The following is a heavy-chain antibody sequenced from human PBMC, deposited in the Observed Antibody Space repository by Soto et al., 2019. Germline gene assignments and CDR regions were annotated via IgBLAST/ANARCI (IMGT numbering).Heavy chain of an antibody. CDR3: AGDGVVEAYCSDRSSRFDH. D-gene: IGHD2-15*01. V-gene: IGHV1-18*01. Sequence: QVQLVQSGAEVKKPGASVKVSCKASGYTFTSYGISWVRQAPGQGLEWMGWISAYNGNTNYAQKLQGRVTMTTDTITSTAYMGLRCLGPDDTSFDYRAGDGVVEAYCSDRSSRFDHWGQGTLVTVSS. J-gene: IGHJ4*02. CDR2: ISAYNGNT. CDR1: GYTFTSYG.